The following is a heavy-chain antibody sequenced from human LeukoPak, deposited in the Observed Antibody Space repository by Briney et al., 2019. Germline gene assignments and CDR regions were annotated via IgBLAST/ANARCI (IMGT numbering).Heavy chain of an antibody. CDR2: MNPNSGNT. J-gene: IGHJ4*02. CDR1: GYTSHRYD. CDR3: ARGLSRYYYDSSGYAKPYYFDY. V-gene: IGHV1-8*01. D-gene: IGHD3-22*01. Sequence: ASVNVSCKASGYTSHRYDIQWVRQATGHGREWMGWMNPNSGNTGYAQKFQGRVTMTRNTSISTAYMELSSLRSEDTAVYYCARGLSRYYYDSSGYAKPYYFDYWGQGTLVTVS.